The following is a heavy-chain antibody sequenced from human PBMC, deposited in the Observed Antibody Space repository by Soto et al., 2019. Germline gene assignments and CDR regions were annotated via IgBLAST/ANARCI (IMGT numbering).Heavy chain of an antibody. CDR3: AILGLDVDS. D-gene: IGHD3-16*01. V-gene: IGHV1-69*14. J-gene: IGHJ4*02. CDR2: IIPILGTP. CDR1: GDTPSTYA. Sequence: QVQLVQSGAEVQKPGSSVNVSRKASGDTPSTYAISWVRQAPGQGLEWMGEIIPILGTPNYAQRFQGKITISADTSTRTTYMELNSLTSDDTAMFYCAILGLDVDSWGQGTLVIVSS.